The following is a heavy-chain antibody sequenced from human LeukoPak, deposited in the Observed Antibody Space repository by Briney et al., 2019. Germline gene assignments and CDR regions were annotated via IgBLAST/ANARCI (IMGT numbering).Heavy chain of an antibody. CDR3: AREGRVSGYDFDC. V-gene: IGHV3-74*03. CDR1: GFTFSSYW. J-gene: IGHJ4*02. D-gene: IGHD5-12*01. CDR2: INSDGSSI. Sequence: GGSLRLSCAASGFTFSSYWMHWVRQAPGKGLVWVSRINSDGSSITYADSVKGRFTISRDNAKNTLYLQMNSLRVEDTAVYSCAREGRVSGYDFDCWGQGPLVTVSS.